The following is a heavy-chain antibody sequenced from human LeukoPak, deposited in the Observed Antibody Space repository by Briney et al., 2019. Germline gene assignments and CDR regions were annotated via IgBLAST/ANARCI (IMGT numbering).Heavy chain of an antibody. V-gene: IGHV3-49*03. CDR2: IRSKAYGGTT. Sequence: SLRLSCTASGFTFGDYAMSWFRQAPGKGLEWVGFIRSKAYGGTTEYAASVKGRFTISRDDSRSIAYLQMNSLKTEDTAVYYCTRDCSSTSCSQDYYYYGMDVWGQGTTVTVSS. D-gene: IGHD2-2*01. CDR3: TRDCSSTSCSQDYYYYGMDV. CDR1: GFTFGDYA. J-gene: IGHJ6*02.